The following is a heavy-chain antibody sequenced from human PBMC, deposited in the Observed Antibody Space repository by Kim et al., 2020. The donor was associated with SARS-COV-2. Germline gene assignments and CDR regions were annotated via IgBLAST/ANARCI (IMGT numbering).Heavy chain of an antibody. Sequence: SETLSLTCSVASASFSENYWSWIRQPPGRGLEWIGYIPHTGTTNYNPSLKSRVAISVDSSKNQFSLNLNSMTTADTAVYYCVSKRADSSGFIDSWGQGTLVTV. V-gene: IGHV4-59*03. D-gene: IGHD3-22*01. CDR3: VSKRADSSGFIDS. CDR2: IPHTGTT. J-gene: IGHJ4*02. CDR1: SASFSENY.